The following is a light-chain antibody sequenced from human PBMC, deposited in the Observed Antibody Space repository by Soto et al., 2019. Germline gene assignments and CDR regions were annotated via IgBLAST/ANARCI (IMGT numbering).Light chain of an antibody. CDR3: SAYASGYKEV. V-gene: IGLV2-8*01. Sequence: QSALTQPPSASGSPGQSVTISCTGTSSDVGGYNYVSWYQQHPGKAPKLLIYEVTKRPSGVPDRFSGSKSGNTASLTVSGVQAEDENDYYCSAYASGYKEVVGTGTKVPVL. CDR2: EVT. J-gene: IGLJ1*01. CDR1: SSDVGGYNY.